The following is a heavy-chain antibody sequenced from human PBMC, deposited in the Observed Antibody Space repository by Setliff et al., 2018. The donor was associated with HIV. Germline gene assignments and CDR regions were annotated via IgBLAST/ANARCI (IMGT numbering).Heavy chain of an antibody. Sequence: PSETLSLTCAVSAYSISSGYYWGWIRQPPGKGLEWIGSIYYSGSTYYNPSLQSRVTISVDTSKNLFSLRLSSVTASDTAVYYCARQAIFGYYDSSGYLDYWGQGTLVTVSS. CDR2: IYYSGST. J-gene: IGHJ4*02. V-gene: IGHV4-38-2*01. D-gene: IGHD3-22*01. CDR3: ARQAIFGYYDSSGYLDY. CDR1: AYSISSGYY.